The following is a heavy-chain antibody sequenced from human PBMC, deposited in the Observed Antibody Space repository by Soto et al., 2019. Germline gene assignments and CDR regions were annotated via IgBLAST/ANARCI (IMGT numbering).Heavy chain of an antibody. J-gene: IGHJ6*03. CDR2: ISTRSTYI. D-gene: IGHD5-18*01. Sequence: EVQLVESGGGLVKTGGSLRLSCAGSGFTLSNYSMNWVRQAPGKGLEWVSSISTRSTYIYYADSLKGRFTISRDNAKNSLFLQMNSLRAEDSAVCYCALGGYSYGASGTYYYHYMDVWGKGTTVTVSS. V-gene: IGHV3-21*01. CDR1: GFTLSNYS. CDR3: ALGGYSYGASGTYYYHYMDV.